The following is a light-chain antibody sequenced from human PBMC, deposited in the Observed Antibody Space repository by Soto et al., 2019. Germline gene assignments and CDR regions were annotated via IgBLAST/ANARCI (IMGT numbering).Light chain of an antibody. CDR2: RAS. CDR3: QHYGASPWT. V-gene: IGKV3-20*01. Sequence: NVLGQAPGTLSLSPGESGTLSCRGSQSLSGNYLAWYQQKPGQAPRVLIYRASIRATGISDRFSGSGSGTDFTLTISRLEPEDFAVYYCQHYGASPWTFGQGTKVDIK. J-gene: IGKJ1*01. CDR1: QSLSGNY.